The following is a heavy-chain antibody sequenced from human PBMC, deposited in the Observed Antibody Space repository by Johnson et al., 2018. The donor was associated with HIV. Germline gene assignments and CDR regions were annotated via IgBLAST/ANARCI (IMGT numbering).Heavy chain of an antibody. D-gene: IGHD3-22*01. J-gene: IGHJ3*02. CDR1: GFTFSSNP. CDR3: ARDRGGYYYDSSGLDAFDI. V-gene: IGHV3-30-3*01. CDR2: MSYDGINK. Sequence: QVQLVESGGGVVQPGRSLRLSCAASGFTFSSNPMHWVRQAPGKGLEWVAVMSYDGINKYYADSVKGRFTISRDNSKNTLYLQMNSLRPEDTAVYYCARDRGGYYYDSSGLDAFDIWGQGTMVTVSS.